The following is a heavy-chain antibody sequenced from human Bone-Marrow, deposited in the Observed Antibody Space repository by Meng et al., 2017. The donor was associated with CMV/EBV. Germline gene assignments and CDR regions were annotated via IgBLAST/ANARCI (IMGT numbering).Heavy chain of an antibody. J-gene: IGHJ4*02. V-gene: IGHV3-7*01. Sequence: GESLKISCAASGFTFSSYWISWVRQAPGKGLEWVANIKEDGSEKSYVDSVRGRFTISRDNAKNSLYLQMNSLRAEDTAVYSCARFLVWYQLLFDYWGQGTLVTVSS. CDR3: ARFLVWYQLLFDY. CDR1: GFTFSSYW. CDR2: IKEDGSEK. D-gene: IGHD2-2*01.